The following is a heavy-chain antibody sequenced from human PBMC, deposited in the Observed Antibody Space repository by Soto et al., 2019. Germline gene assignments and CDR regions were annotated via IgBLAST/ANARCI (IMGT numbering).Heavy chain of an antibody. D-gene: IGHD1-26*01. CDR3: ARRGSGSYCDN. V-gene: IGHV3-23*01. CDR2: ISGIGDST. CDR1: GFTFSSYA. J-gene: IGHJ4*02. Sequence: EVQLLESGGGLVQPGGSLRLSCAASGFTFSSYAMRWVRQAPVKGLEWVSAISGIGDSTYYADSVKGRFTISRDNSKNTLFLQMNTLRAADTAVYYCARRGSGSYCDNWGQGTLVTVSS.